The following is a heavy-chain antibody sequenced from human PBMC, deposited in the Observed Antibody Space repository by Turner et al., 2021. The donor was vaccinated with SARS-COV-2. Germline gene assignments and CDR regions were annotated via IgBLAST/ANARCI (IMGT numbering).Heavy chain of an antibody. Sequence: QLQLQESGPGLVKPSETLSLTCTVSGGSISSSSYYWGWIRQPPGKGLEWIGSIYYSGDTYYDPSLKSRVTMSVDTSKNQFSLKLSPVTAADTAVYYCASQEALVPSYYYYYYGMDVWGQGTTVTVSS. J-gene: IGHJ6*02. CDR2: IYYSGDT. CDR3: ASQEALVPSYYYYYYGMDV. D-gene: IGHD3-10*01. V-gene: IGHV4-39*01. CDR1: GGSISSSSYY.